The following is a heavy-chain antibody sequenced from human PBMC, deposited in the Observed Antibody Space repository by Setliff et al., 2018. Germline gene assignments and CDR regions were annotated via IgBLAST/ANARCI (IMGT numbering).Heavy chain of an antibody. CDR2: IYYSGST. J-gene: IGHJ3*02. CDR1: GGSISSSSYY. D-gene: IGHD2-15*01. CDR3: AGSICSGSYCSYDAYDI. V-gene: IGHV4-39*07. Sequence: SETLSLTCTVSGGSISSSSYYWGWIRQPPGKGLEWIGSIYYSGSTYYNPSLKSRVTISVDTSKNQFSLKLSSVTAADTAVYYCAGSICSGSYCSYDAYDIWGQGTMVTVSS.